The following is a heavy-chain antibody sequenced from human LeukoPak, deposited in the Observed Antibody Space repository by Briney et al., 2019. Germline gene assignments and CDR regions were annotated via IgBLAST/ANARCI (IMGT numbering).Heavy chain of an antibody. J-gene: IGHJ4*02. CDR2: IYHSGST. D-gene: IGHD6-19*01. CDR1: GGSISSGGYS. CDR3: ARAPRVAGTFDY. V-gene: IGHV4-30-2*01. Sequence: PSGTLSLTCAVSGGSISSGGYSWSWIRQPPGKGLEWIGYIYHSGSTYYNPSLKSRVTISVDRSKNQFSLKLSSVTAADTAVYYCARAPRVAGTFDYWGQGTLVTVSS.